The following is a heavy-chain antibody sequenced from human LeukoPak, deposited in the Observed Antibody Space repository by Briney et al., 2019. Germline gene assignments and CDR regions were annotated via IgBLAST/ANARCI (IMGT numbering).Heavy chain of an antibody. V-gene: IGHV3-43*01. J-gene: IGHJ4*02. Sequence: GGSLRLSCAASGFTFDDYNMNWVRQAPGKGLEWVSFISWDGGSTYYADSVKGRFTISRANSNNSLYLQMNSLRTEDTALYYCAKDIRRWDLAGGYFDYWGQGTLVTVSS. D-gene: IGHD1-26*01. CDR2: ISWDGGST. CDR3: AKDIRRWDLAGGYFDY. CDR1: GFTFDDYN.